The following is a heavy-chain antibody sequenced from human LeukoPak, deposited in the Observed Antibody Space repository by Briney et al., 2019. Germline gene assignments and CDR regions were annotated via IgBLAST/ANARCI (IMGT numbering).Heavy chain of an antibody. Sequence: ASVKVSCKASGGTFRSYAISWVRQAPGQGLEWMGGIIPIFGTANYAQKFQGRVTITADESTSTAYMELSSLRSEDTAVYYCASQTRGIVVVPAAIRKPFDYWGQGTLVTVSS. CDR3: ASQTRGIVVVPAAIRKPFDY. CDR1: GGTFRSYA. CDR2: IIPIFGTA. V-gene: IGHV1-69*01. J-gene: IGHJ4*02. D-gene: IGHD2-2*02.